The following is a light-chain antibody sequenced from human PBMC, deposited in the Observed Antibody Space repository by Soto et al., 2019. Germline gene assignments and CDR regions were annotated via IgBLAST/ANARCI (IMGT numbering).Light chain of an antibody. V-gene: IGLV1-44*01. CDR1: NFNIGGDT. J-gene: IGLJ3*02. CDR3: AAWDDSLSGQWV. Sequence: QSVLTQPPSASGTPGQRVTISCSGSNFNIGGDTINWYQQVPGMAPKLLIYSDGQRPSGVPERFSGSQSGTSASLTIRGVQSEDEADHYCAAWDDSLSGQWVFGGGTKLTVL. CDR2: SDG.